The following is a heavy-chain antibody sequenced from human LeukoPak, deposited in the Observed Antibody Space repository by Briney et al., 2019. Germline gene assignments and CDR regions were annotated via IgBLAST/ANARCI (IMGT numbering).Heavy chain of an antibody. CDR3: AREGGNYYDSSGYLH. J-gene: IGHJ4*02. Sequence: SETLSLTXAVYGGSFSGYYWSWIRQPPGKGLEWIGEINHSGSTNYNPSLKSRVTISVDTSKSQFSLKLSSVTAADTAVYYCAREGGNYYDSSGYLHWGQGTLVTASS. D-gene: IGHD3-22*01. CDR2: INHSGST. CDR1: GGSFSGYY. V-gene: IGHV4-34*01.